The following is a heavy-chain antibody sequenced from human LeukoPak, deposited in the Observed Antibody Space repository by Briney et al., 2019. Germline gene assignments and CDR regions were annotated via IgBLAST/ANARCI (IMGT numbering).Heavy chain of an antibody. J-gene: IGHJ3*02. V-gene: IGHV4-34*01. CDR1: GGSFSGYY. D-gene: IGHD1-26*01. CDR2: INPSGST. CDR3: AGPMGDI. Sequence: SETLSLTCAVYGGSFSGYYWSWIRQPPGKGLEWVGEINPSGSTNYNPSLKSRVTILVDTSKNQFSLKLSSVTAADTAVYYCAGPMGDIWGQGTMVTVSS.